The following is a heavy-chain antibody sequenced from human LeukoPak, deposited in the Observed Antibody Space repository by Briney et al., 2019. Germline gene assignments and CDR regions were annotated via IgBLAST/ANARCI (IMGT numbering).Heavy chain of an antibody. CDR1: GGSINSNNYY. D-gene: IGHD6-19*01. CDR2: FVFSGIT. V-gene: IGHV4-39*01. Sequence: SETLSLTCTVSGGSINSNNYYWGWIRQPPREGLEWIGSFVFSGITYYNPSLKSRVTISLDTSNNQFSLKLTSVTAADTAVYFCAGHHPTSLAGIGWFDPWGQGTLVTVSS. CDR3: AGHHPTSLAGIGWFDP. J-gene: IGHJ5*02.